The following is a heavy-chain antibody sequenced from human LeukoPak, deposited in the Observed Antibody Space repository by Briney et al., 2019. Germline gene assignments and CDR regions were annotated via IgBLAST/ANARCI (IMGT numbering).Heavy chain of an antibody. CDR1: GGSISSGDYY. D-gene: IGHD6-13*01. CDR2: IYYSGST. V-gene: IGHV4-30-4*08. Sequence: SQTLSLTCTVSGGSISSGDYYWRWIRQPPGKGLGWIGYIYYSGSTYYNPSLKSRVTISVDTSKNQFSLKLSSVTAADTAVYYGTRVHSSSWYYFDSWGQGTLVTVSS. CDR3: TRVHSSSWYYFDS. J-gene: IGHJ4*02.